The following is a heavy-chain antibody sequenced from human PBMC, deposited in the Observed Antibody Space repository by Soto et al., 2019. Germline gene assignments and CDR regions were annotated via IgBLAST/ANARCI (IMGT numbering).Heavy chain of an antibody. CDR2: IYYSGST. Sequence: QLQLQESGPGLVKPSETLSLTCTVSGGSISSSSYYWGWIRQPPGKGLEWIGSIYYSGSTYYNPSLKSRVTISVDTSKNQFSLKLSSVTAADTAVYYCARRFTYFLIAAIDAFDIWGQGTMVTVSS. D-gene: IGHD6-6*01. CDR1: GGSISSSSYY. CDR3: ARRFTYFLIAAIDAFDI. J-gene: IGHJ3*02. V-gene: IGHV4-39*01.